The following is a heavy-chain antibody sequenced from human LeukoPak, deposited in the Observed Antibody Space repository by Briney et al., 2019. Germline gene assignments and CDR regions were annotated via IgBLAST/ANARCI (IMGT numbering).Heavy chain of an antibody. V-gene: IGHV3-48*04. CDR2: ISSSSSSTL. J-gene: IGHJ3*02. CDR1: GFTFSSYS. D-gene: IGHD1-14*01. Sequence: PGGSLRLSCAASGFTFSSYSMNWVRQAPGKGLEWVSYISSSSSSTLYYADSEKGRFTISRNNAKNSLYLQMTSLRAEDTAVYYCARAYRPTRDAFDIWGQGTMATVSS. CDR3: ARAYRPTRDAFDI.